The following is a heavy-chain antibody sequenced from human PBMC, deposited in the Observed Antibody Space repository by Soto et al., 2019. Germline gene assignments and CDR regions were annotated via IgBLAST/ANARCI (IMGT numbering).Heavy chain of an antibody. D-gene: IGHD2-8*02. CDR1: GYKFATYC. V-gene: IGHV5-51*01. CDR2: IYPCKSKT. J-gene: IGHJ5*02. Sequence: GESLKISCNGSGYKFATYCIALVRQMPGRGLDGVLIIYPCKSKTIYSPSFQGLVTISADTSLNTAHLQWDSLRDSATAIYYCARGFTGSAGRFDPWGQGTVVTVSS. CDR3: ARGFTGSAGRFDP.